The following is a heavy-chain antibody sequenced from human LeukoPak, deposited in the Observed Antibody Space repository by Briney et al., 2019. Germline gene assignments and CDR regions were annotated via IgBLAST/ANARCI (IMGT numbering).Heavy chain of an antibody. CDR1: GFTFSTYE. CDR2: ISHDGNDQ. J-gene: IGHJ3*01. D-gene: IGHD2-2*01. V-gene: IGHV3-30*04. CDR3: ARDRDCSRTSCFNAFDV. Sequence: PGGPLRLSCAASGFTFSTYEMHWVRQAPGKGLEWVAVISHDGNDQYYADSVKGRFTISRDNSKNALYLQMNSLRLEDTAVYYCARDRDCSRTSCFNAFDVWGQGTMAIVSS.